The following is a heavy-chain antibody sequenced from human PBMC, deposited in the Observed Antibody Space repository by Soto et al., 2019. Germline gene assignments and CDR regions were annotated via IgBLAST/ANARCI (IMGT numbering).Heavy chain of an antibody. CDR1: GGSFSGYY. J-gene: IGHJ6*03. V-gene: IGHV4-34*01. Sequence: SETLSLTCAVYGGSFSGYYWSWIRQPPGKGLEWIGEINHSGSTNYNPSLKSRVTISVDTSKNQFSLKLSSVTAADTAVYYCARRPRAGPSIYYYYMDVWGKGTTVTVSS. D-gene: IGHD6-6*01. CDR3: ARRPRAGPSIYYYYMDV. CDR2: INHSGST.